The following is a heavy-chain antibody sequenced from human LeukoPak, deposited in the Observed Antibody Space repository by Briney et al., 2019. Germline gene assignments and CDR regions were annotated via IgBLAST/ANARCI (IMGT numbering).Heavy chain of an antibody. V-gene: IGHV4-59*01. CDR2: IYYSGST. CDR1: GGSISSYY. D-gene: IGHD3-16*02. Sequence: SETLSLTCTVSGGSISSYYWSWIRQPPGKGLEWIAYIYYSGSTHHNPSLKSRVTISVDTSKNQFSLKLSSVTAADTAVYYCARYVWGSYPTFEDYWGQGTLVTVSS. J-gene: IGHJ4*02. CDR3: ARYVWGSYPTFEDY.